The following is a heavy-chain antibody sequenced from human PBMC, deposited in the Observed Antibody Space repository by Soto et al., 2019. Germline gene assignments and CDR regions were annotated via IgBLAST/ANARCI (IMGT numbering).Heavy chain of an antibody. D-gene: IGHD3-22*01. CDR3: ARGRSVVVVILDAFDI. CDR1: GFTFSDYY. V-gene: IGHV3-11*06. J-gene: IGHJ3*02. Sequence: GSLRLSCAASGFTFSDYYMSWIRQAPGKGLEWVSYISSSSSYTNYADSVKGRFTISRDNAKNSLYLQMNSLRAEDTAVYYCARGRSVVVVILDAFDIWGQGTMVTVSS. CDR2: ISSSSSYT.